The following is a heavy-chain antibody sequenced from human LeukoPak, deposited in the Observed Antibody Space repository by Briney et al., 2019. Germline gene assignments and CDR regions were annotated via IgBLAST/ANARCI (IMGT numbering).Heavy chain of an antibody. CDR2: IKQDGNEK. V-gene: IGHV3-7*03. D-gene: IGHD2-2*01. J-gene: IGHJ4*02. Sequence: GGSLRLSCAASGFSFRTYWMSWVRQAPGKGPEWVANIKQDGNEKYYVDSVKGRFTISRDNAKNSLYLQMNSLRAEDTAVYYCARGDYQLPGDHWGQGTLVTVSS. CDR1: GFSFRTYW. CDR3: ARGDYQLPGDH.